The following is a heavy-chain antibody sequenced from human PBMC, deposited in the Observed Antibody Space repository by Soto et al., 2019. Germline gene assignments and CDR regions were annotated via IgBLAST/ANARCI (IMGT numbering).Heavy chain of an antibody. D-gene: IGHD2-15*01. J-gene: IGHJ4*02. CDR1: GGSINSGGYC. Sequence: QVQLQESGPGLVKPSQTLSLTCTVSGGSINSGGYCWSWIRQHPGKGLDWIGCISYGGSTSYNPSLKSRVTTSVDTSKNQFSRKRTSVTDADTAVYDCSRGLLVWGQGALITVSS. V-gene: IGHV4-31*03. CDR3: SRGLLV. CDR2: ISYGGST.